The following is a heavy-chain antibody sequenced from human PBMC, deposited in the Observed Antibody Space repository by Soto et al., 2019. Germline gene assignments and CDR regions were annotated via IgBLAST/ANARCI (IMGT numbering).Heavy chain of an antibody. V-gene: IGHV4-30-4*01. Sequence: PSETLSLTCTVSGGPISSGNYYWSWIRQPPGKGLEWIGFISYSGSTYYSTSLKSRVTISVDTSKSQFSLNLSFVTAADTAVYYCATMGTPATGLYFFDYWGQGSLVTVSS. J-gene: IGHJ4*02. D-gene: IGHD2-15*01. CDR3: ATMGTPATGLYFFDY. CDR1: GGPISSGNYY. CDR2: ISYSGST.